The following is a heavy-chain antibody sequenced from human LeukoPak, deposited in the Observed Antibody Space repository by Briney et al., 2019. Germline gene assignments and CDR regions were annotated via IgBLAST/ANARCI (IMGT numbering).Heavy chain of an antibody. V-gene: IGHV1-24*01. CDR1: GYTLTELS. CDR3: ATSSKWLVPV. D-gene: IGHD6-19*01. J-gene: IGHJ4*02. Sequence: ASVTVSSTVSGYTLTELSMHWVQQAPGKGLEWMGGFDPEDGETIYAQKFQGRVTMTEDTSTDTAYMELSSLRSEDTAVYYCATSSKWLVPVWGQGTLVTVSS. CDR2: FDPEDGET.